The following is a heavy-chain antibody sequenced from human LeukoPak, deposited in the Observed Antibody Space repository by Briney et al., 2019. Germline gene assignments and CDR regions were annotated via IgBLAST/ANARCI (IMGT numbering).Heavy chain of an antibody. V-gene: IGHV4-39*07. CDR1: GGSISTSYYY. D-gene: IGHD7-27*01. CDR3: ARDRLSLGAFDI. Sequence: SETLSLTCTVSGGSISTSYYYWGWIRQPPGKGLEWIGSIYHSESTYYNPSLKSRVTISLDTTKNQFSLRLSSLTAADTAAYYCARDRLSLGAFDIWGQGTMVTVSS. J-gene: IGHJ3*02. CDR2: IYHSEST.